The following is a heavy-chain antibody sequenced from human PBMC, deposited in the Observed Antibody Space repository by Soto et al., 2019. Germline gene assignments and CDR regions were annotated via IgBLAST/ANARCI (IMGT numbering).Heavy chain of an antibody. Sequence: PGGSLRLSCTASGFTFSSYGMHWVRQAPGKGLEWVAVIWYDGSNKYYPDSVKGRFTISRDNSKSTLYLQMNSLRAEDTAVYYCARGAYDSGSHYYGMDVWGQGTPVAVYS. CDR3: ARGAYDSGSHYYGMDV. CDR2: IWYDGSNK. CDR1: GFTFSSYG. V-gene: IGHV3-33*01. D-gene: IGHD3-10*01. J-gene: IGHJ6*02.